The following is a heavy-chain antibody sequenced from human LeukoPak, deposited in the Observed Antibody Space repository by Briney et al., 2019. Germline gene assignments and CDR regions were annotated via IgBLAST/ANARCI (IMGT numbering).Heavy chain of an antibody. Sequence: GESLQISCKGSGYSFTSYWIGWVRQMPGRGLEWMGIIYPGDSDTRYSPSFQGQVTISADKSISTAYLQWSSLKASDTAMYYCARPYYDFWSGYYYYWGQGTLVTVSS. V-gene: IGHV5-51*01. CDR1: GYSFTSYW. CDR2: IYPGDSDT. CDR3: ARPYYDFWSGYYYY. J-gene: IGHJ4*02. D-gene: IGHD3-3*01.